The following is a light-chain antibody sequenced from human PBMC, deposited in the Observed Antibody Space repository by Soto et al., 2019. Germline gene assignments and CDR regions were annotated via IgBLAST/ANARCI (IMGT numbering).Light chain of an antibody. CDR1: ISDVGGYSY. J-gene: IGLJ1*01. CDR2: EVN. Sequence: LTQPASVSGSPGQSITISCTGAISDVGGYSYVSWYQQYPGKAPKLIIFEVNVRPSGVSDRFSGSKSGNTASLTLSGLQAEDEADYFCSDTTTSALAVFGTGTKVTVL. V-gene: IGLV2-14*01. CDR3: SDTTTSALAV.